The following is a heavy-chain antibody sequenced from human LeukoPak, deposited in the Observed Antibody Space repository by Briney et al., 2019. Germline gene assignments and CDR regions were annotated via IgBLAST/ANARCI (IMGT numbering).Heavy chain of an antibody. CDR2: IYSGGST. Sequence: GGSLRLSCAASGFSFSNSWMHWVRQAPGKGLEWVSVIYSGGSTYYADSVRGRFTISRDNSKNTLYLQTNSLRAEDTAVYYCAREWEQDWGQGTLVTVSS. J-gene: IGHJ4*02. V-gene: IGHV3-53*01. CDR3: AREWEQD. D-gene: IGHD1/OR15-1a*01. CDR1: GFSFSNSW.